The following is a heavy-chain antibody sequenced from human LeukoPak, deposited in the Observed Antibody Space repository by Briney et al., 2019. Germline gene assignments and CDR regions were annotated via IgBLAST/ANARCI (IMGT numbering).Heavy chain of an antibody. CDR1: GFTFSSFG. Sequence: GGSLRLSCAASGFTFSSFGMHWVRQAPGKGLEWVAVIWYDGSNKYYADSVKGRFTISRDNSKNTLYLQMNSLRAEDTAVYYCARNMGDWGRAFGFWGQGTMVTVSS. CDR2: IWYDGSNK. CDR3: ARNMGDWGRAFGF. D-gene: IGHD7-27*01. V-gene: IGHV3-33*01. J-gene: IGHJ3*01.